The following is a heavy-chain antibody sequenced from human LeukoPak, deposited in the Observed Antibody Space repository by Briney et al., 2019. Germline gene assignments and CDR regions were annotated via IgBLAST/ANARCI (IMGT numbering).Heavy chain of an antibody. J-gene: IGHJ4*02. CDR2: IYWNDDK. CDR1: GFSLSTSGVG. D-gene: IGHD3-10*01. Sequence: ESGPTLVKPTQTLTLTCTFSGFSLSTSGVGVGWIRQPPGKALECLALIYWNDDKRYSPSRKSRLTITKDTSKNQVVLAMTNVDPVDTGTYYCAHSHPAIITAVNRYFDYWGQGTLVTVSS. CDR3: AHSHPAIITAVNRYFDY. V-gene: IGHV2-5*01.